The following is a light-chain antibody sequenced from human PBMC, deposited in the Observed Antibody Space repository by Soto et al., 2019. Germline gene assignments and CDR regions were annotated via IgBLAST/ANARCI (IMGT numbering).Light chain of an antibody. Sequence: EIVLTLSPGTLSLSPGERATLSCRASQSVSSTYLAWYQQKPGQAPRLLIYGASSRATGIPDRFSGSGSGTDFTLTISRLEPEDFAVYYCQQYESSPTTFGGGTKVEIK. J-gene: IGKJ4*01. CDR2: GAS. CDR1: QSVSSTY. V-gene: IGKV3-20*01. CDR3: QQYESSPTT.